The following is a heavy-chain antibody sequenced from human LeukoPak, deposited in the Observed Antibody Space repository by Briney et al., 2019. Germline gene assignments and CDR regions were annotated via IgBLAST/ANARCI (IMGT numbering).Heavy chain of an antibody. D-gene: IGHD2-2*01. CDR2: ISGSGGST. CDR3: AKASDIVVVPAAIDLMY. Sequence: GGSLRLSCAASGFTFSSYAMSWVRQAPGKGLEWVSAISGSGGSTYNADSVKGRFTISRDNSKNTLYLQMNSLRAEDTAVYYCAKASDIVVVPAAIDLMYWGQGTLVTVSS. CDR1: GFTFSSYA. J-gene: IGHJ4*02. V-gene: IGHV3-23*01.